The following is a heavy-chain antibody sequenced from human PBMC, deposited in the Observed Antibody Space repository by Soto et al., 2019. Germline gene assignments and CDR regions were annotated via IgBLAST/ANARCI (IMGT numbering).Heavy chain of an antibody. D-gene: IGHD3-10*01. CDR2: IYCDDDK. J-gene: IGHJ6*02. Sequence: QITLKESGPTLVKPTQTLTLTCTFSGFSLSTSGVGVGWIRQPPGKALECLALIYCDDDKRYSPSLKSRLTITKDTSKNQVVLTMTNMYPVDTATYYCAHRGKVRGVISNYYYYGMDVWGQGTTVTVSS. CDR3: AHRGKVRGVISNYYYYGMDV. V-gene: IGHV2-5*02. CDR1: GFSLSTSGVG.